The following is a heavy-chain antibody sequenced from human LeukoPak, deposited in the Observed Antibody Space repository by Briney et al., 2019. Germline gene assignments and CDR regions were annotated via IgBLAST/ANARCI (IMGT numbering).Heavy chain of an antibody. Sequence: SETLSLTCTASGGSVSSGPYYWSWIRQPPGKGLEWIGYIYHSGNTNYNPSLKSRVTISVDRSKNQFSLKLSSVTAADTAVYYCARDGGSYSDIAEYFQHWGQGTLVTVSS. CDR3: ARDGGSYSDIAEYFQH. D-gene: IGHD4-17*01. J-gene: IGHJ1*01. CDR1: GGSVSSGPYY. V-gene: IGHV4-61*01. CDR2: IYHSGNT.